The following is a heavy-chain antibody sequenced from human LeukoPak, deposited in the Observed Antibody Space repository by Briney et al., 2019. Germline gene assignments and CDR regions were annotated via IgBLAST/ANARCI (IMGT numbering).Heavy chain of an antibody. V-gene: IGHV3-33*01. Sequence: GGSLRLSCAASGFTFSSYGMHWVRQAPGKGLEWVAVIWSDGSNKYYADSVKGRFTISRDNSKNTLYLQMNSLRAEDTAVYYCARDKDGDYGVFEYWGQGTLVTVSS. CDR3: ARDKDGDYGVFEY. CDR1: GFTFSSYG. J-gene: IGHJ4*02. CDR2: IWSDGSNK. D-gene: IGHD4-17*01.